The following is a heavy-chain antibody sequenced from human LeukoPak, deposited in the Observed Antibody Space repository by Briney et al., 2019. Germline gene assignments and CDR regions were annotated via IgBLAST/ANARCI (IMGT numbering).Heavy chain of an antibody. V-gene: IGHV4-59*08. CDR1: GGSISSYY. D-gene: IGHD7-27*01. J-gene: IGHJ4*02. Sequence: SETLSLTCTVSGGSISSYYWSWIRQPPGKGLEWIGYIYYSGSTNYNPSLKSRVTISVDTSKNQFSLKLSSVTAADTAVYYCARPGRTGTLDYWGQGTLVTVSS. CDR3: ARPGRTGTLDY. CDR2: IYYSGST.